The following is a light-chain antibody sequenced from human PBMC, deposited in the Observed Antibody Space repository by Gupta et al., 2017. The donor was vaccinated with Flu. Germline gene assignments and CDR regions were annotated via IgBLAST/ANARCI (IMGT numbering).Light chain of an antibody. J-gene: IGKJ1*01. Sequence: EIVLTQSPGTLSLSPGERATLSCRASQSIGDNLAWYQQRPGQAPRLLIYDASNRAAGIPARFSGGGSGADFTLSISSLEPEDFAVYFCQQRFKWPRTFGQGTXVEIK. CDR1: QSIGDN. V-gene: IGKV3-11*01. CDR2: DAS. CDR3: QQRFKWPRT.